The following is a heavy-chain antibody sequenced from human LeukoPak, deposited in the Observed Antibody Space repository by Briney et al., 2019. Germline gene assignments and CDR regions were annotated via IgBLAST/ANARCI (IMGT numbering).Heavy chain of an antibody. V-gene: IGHV4-59*01. J-gene: IGHJ4*02. CDR1: GGSISSYY. D-gene: IGHD3-9*01. CDR3: ARGNDILTGYYTFDY. CDR2: IYYGGST. Sequence: SETLSLTCTVSGGSISSYYWSWIRQPPGKGLEWIGYIYYGGSTNYNPSLKSRVTISVDTSKNQFSLKLSSVTAADTAVYYCARGNDILTGYYTFDYWGQGTLVTVSS.